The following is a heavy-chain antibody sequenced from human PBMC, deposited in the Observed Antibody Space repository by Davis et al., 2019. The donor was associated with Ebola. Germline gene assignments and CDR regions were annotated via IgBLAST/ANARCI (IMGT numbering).Heavy chain of an antibody. CDR3: VRPYGSLGATFDI. Sequence: SETLSLTCTVSGGSISSSYWSWIRQPPGKGLEYIGYIHYSGNTNYNPSLKSRVTMSVDTSKNQFSLELTSVTAADAAVYFCVRPYGSLGATFDIWGQGTVVTVSS. D-gene: IGHD3-10*01. CDR2: IHYSGNT. CDR1: GGSISSSY. V-gene: IGHV4-59*08. J-gene: IGHJ3*02.